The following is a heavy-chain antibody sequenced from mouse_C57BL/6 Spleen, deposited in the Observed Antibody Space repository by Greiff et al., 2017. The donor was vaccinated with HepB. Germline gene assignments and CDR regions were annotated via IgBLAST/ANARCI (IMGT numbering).Heavy chain of an antibody. CDR1: GFNIHVYY. D-gene: IGHD1-1*01. J-gene: IGHJ2*01. CDR2: IDPEDGDT. V-gene: IGHV14-1*01. Sequence: VQLQQSGAELVRPGASVKLSCTASGFNIHVYYMYWVKQMPEQGLEWIGRIDPEDGDTEYAPKFQGKATMTADTSSNTAYLQLSSLTSEDTAVYYCTLFITTARDYWGQGTTLTVSS. CDR3: TLFITTARDY.